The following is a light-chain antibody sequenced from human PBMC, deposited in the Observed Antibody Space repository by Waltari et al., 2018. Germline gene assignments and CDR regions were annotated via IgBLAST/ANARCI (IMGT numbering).Light chain of an antibody. V-gene: IGKV1-39*01. Sequence: DIQMTQSPSSLSPSLGDRVTISCRASQNIRDYLNWFQQKPGKAPKVLIYAASNLQSGAPSRFSGSGSGTDFTLTISSLQPEDVATYYCQQSYTTPYTFGRGTKL. CDR3: QQSYTTPYT. CDR1: QNIRDY. CDR2: AAS. J-gene: IGKJ2*01.